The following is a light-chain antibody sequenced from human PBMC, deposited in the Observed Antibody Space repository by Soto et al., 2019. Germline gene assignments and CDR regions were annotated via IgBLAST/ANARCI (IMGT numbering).Light chain of an antibody. Sequence: DIVMTQSPLSLPVTPGEPASISCRSSQILLHSNGYNYLDWYLQKPGQSPQLLIYLGSNRASGVPDRFSGSGSGTDFTLKISRVEAEDVGVYYCMQALQTPPWTFGQGTKVDI. CDR3: MQALQTPPWT. CDR2: LGS. J-gene: IGKJ1*01. V-gene: IGKV2-28*01. CDR1: QILLHSNGYNY.